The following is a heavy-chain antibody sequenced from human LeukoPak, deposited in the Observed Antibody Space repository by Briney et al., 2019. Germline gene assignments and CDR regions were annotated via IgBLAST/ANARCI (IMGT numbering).Heavy chain of an antibody. V-gene: IGHV4-59*01. Sequence: SETLSLTCTVSGGSISSYYWSWIRQPPGKGLEWIGYIYYSGSTNYNPSLKSRVTISVDTSKNQFSLKLSSVTAADTAVYYCARDPYGDYFFDYWGQGTLATVSS. CDR3: ARDPYGDYFFDY. CDR1: GGSISSYY. J-gene: IGHJ4*02. D-gene: IGHD4-17*01. CDR2: IYYSGST.